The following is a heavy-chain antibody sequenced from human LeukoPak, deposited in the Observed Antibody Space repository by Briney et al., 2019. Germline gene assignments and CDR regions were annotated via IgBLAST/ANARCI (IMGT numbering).Heavy chain of an antibody. J-gene: IGHJ4*02. V-gene: IGHV4-4*07. D-gene: IGHD6-13*01. CDR1: GGSISSYY. Sequence: TSETLSLTCTVSGGSISSYYWSWIRQPAGKGLEWIGRIYTSGSTNYNPSLKSRVTISVDTPKNQFSLKLSSVTAADTAVYYCARGDSSSWYDTYFDYWGQGTLVTVTS. CDR3: ARGDSSSWYDTYFDY. CDR2: IYTSGST.